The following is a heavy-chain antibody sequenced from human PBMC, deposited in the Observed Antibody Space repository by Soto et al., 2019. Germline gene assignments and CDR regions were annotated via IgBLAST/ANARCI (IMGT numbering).Heavy chain of an antibody. Sequence: QVQLQESGPGLVKPSQTLSLTCTVSGGSISSGGYYWSWIRQHPGKGLEWIGYIYYSGSTYYNPSLKSRVTISVDTSKTQYSLKLSSVTAADTAVYYCAREEGGGYDPRCFDTWGQGTLVTVSS. CDR3: AREEGGGYDPRCFDT. CDR2: IYYSGST. CDR1: GGSISSGGYY. D-gene: IGHD5-12*01. V-gene: IGHV4-31*03. J-gene: IGHJ5*02.